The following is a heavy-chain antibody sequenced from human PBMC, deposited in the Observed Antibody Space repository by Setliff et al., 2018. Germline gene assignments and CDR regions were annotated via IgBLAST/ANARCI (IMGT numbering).Heavy chain of an antibody. Sequence: SETLSLTCTVSDVSISGYYWSWIRQPPGKGLEWIGYIYTSGSTNYNPSLKSRVTISVDTSKNQFSLKLSSVTAADTAVYYCARSRGYNYDSSGYYYDNYYYYYMDVWGKGTTVTVSS. V-gene: IGHV4-4*08. CDR2: IYTSGST. J-gene: IGHJ6*03. CDR3: ARSRGYNYDSSGYYYDNYYYYYMDV. CDR1: DVSISGYY. D-gene: IGHD3-22*01.